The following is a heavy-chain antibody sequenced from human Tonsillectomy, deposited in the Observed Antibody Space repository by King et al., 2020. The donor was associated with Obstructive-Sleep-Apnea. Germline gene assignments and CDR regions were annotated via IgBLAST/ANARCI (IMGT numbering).Heavy chain of an antibody. J-gene: IGHJ4*02. CDR2: IYYSGST. D-gene: IGHD5-24*01. Sequence: QLQESGPGLVKPSENLSLTCTVSGGSISSSSYYWGWIRQPPGKGLEWIGSIYYSGSTYYNPSLKSRVTISVDTSKNQFSLKLSSVTAADTAVYYCARDTNHGTFDYWGQGTLVTVSS. V-gene: IGHV4-39*07. CDR3: ARDTNHGTFDY. CDR1: GGSISSSSYY.